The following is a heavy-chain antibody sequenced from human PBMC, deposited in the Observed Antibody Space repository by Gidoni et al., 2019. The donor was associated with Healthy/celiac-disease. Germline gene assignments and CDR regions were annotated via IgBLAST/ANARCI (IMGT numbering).Heavy chain of an antibody. CDR1: GFTVSSNY. V-gene: IGHV3-66*02. Sequence: EVQLVESGGGLVQPGGSMRLSCAASGFTVSSNYRRWVRQAPGKGLEWVSVIYSGGSTYYADSVKGRFTISRDNSKNTLYLQMNSLRAEDTAVYYCARVGGRLQLGWDPMFDYWGQGTLVTVSS. CDR3: ARVGGRLQLGWDPMFDY. D-gene: IGHD5-12*01. CDR2: IYSGGST. J-gene: IGHJ4*02.